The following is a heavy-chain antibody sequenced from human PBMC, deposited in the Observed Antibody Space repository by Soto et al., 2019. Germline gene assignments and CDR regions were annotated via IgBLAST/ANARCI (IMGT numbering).Heavy chain of an antibody. CDR2: IYHSGST. CDR3: ARGRREHYFDY. CDR1: GGCISSGGYS. V-gene: IGHV4-30-2*01. Sequence: SETLSLTCAVSGGCISSGGYSWSWIRQPPGKGLEWIGYIYHSGSTYYNPSLKSRVTISVDTSKNQFPLKLSSVTAADTAVYYCARGRREHYFDYWGQGTLVTVSS. J-gene: IGHJ4*02.